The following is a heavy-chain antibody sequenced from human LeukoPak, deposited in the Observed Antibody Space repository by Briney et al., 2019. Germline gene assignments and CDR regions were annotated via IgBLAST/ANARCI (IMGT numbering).Heavy chain of an antibody. D-gene: IGHD1-26*01. V-gene: IGHV4-39*01. CDR1: GGSISSSSYY. Sequence: PSETLSLTCTVSGGSISSSSYYWGWIRQPPGKGLEWIGSIYYSGSTYYNPSLKRRVTISVDTSKNQFSLKLSSVTAADTAVYYCARHAHGSYVDWYFDLWGRGTLVTASS. CDR3: ARHAHGSYVDWYFDL. J-gene: IGHJ2*01. CDR2: IYYSGST.